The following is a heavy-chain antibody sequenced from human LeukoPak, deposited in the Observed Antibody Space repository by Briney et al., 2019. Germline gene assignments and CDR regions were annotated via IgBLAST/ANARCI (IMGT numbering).Heavy chain of an antibody. CDR2: INHSGST. J-gene: IGHJ6*02. Sequence: PSETLSLTCAVYGGSFSGYYWSWIRQPPGKGLEWIGEINHSGSTNYNPSLKSRVTISVDTSKNQFSLKLSSVTAADTAVYYCARVGGSNYYYYGLDVWGQGTTVTVSS. CDR3: ARVGGSNYYYYGLDV. V-gene: IGHV4-34*01. CDR1: GGSFSGYY. D-gene: IGHD1-26*01.